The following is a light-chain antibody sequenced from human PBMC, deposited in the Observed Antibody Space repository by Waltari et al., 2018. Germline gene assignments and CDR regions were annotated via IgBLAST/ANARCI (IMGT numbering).Light chain of an antibody. V-gene: IGKV3-11*01. Sequence: EILLTQSPATLSLSPGERATLSCRASQSLSNHLGWYQQKPGQAPRLLIYETSNRVNGIPARFSGSGSGTDFTLSISSLEPEDFAVYYCQQRVNWPLTFGGGTKVEIK. CDR1: QSLSNH. CDR2: ETS. CDR3: QQRVNWPLT. J-gene: IGKJ4*01.